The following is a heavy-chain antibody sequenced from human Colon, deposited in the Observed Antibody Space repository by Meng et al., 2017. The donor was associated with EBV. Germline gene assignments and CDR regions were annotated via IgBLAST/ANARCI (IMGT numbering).Heavy chain of an antibody. CDR2: INAGNGKT. D-gene: IGHD5-24*01. J-gene: IGHJ4*02. CDR1: GYTFTAYA. CDR3: ARGWSRDGYNTPDY. Sequence: QVQLVQSGAEVKKPGASVNISGKASGYTFTAYAMHWVRQALGQGLEWMGWINAGNGKTKYSQNFQGRVTIATDTSATTVYMDLSSLRSEDTALYYCARGWSRDGYNTPDYWGQGTLVTVSS. V-gene: IGHV1-3*01.